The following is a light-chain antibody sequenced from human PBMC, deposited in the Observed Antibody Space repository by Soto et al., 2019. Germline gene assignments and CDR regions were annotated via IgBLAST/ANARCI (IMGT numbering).Light chain of an antibody. CDR3: QQYTKWPLT. CDR2: GAS. Sequence: EIVMTQSPATLSVSPGERATLSCRASQSVNNNLAWYQQKPGQAPRLLIYGASTRATGVPLRFGGSGSGTEFTLTISSLQSEDFAVYYCQQYTKWPLTFGQGTKVDIK. J-gene: IGKJ1*01. CDR1: QSVNNN. V-gene: IGKV3-15*01.